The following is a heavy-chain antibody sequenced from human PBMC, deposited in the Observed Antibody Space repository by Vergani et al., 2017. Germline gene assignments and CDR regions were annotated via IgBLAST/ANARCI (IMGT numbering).Heavy chain of an antibody. Sequence: EVQLVESGGGLVQPGRSLRLSCAASGFTFDDYAMHWVRQAPGKGLEWVSGISWNSGSIGYADSVKGRFTISRDNAKNSLYLQMNSLRAEDTAVYYCAKVYSGYDYPGVDYWGQGTLVTVSS. J-gene: IGHJ4*02. V-gene: IGHV3-9*01. CDR2: ISWNSGSI. CDR3: AKVYSGYDYPGVDY. CDR1: GFTFDDYA. D-gene: IGHD5-12*01.